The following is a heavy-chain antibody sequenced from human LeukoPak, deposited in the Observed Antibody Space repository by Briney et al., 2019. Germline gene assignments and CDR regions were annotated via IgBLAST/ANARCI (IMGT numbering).Heavy chain of an antibody. Sequence: GESLKTSCKGSGYSFTSYWIGWVRQMPGKGLEWMGIIYPGDSDTRYSPSFQGQVTISADKSISTAYLQWSSLKASDTAMYYCARQVCSSTSCYNYFDYWGQGTLVTVSS. CDR2: IYPGDSDT. CDR3: ARQVCSSTSCYNYFDY. CDR1: GYSFTSYW. D-gene: IGHD2-2*02. V-gene: IGHV5-51*01. J-gene: IGHJ4*02.